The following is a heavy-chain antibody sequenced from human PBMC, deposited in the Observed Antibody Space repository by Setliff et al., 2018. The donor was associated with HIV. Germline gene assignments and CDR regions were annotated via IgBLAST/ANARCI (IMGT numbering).Heavy chain of an antibody. D-gene: IGHD6-13*01. Sequence: SETLSLTCTVSGGSISGYHWNWLRQTPGKGLEWIGYIYTSRGTNYNHSLRTRAIISVDTSNQFSLKLSSVTAADAVVYYCARSPSYRSSWEYYFDYWGQGILVTVSS. V-gene: IGHV4-4*09. CDR2: IYTSRGT. J-gene: IGHJ4*02. CDR1: GGSISGYH. CDR3: ARSPSYRSSWEYYFDY.